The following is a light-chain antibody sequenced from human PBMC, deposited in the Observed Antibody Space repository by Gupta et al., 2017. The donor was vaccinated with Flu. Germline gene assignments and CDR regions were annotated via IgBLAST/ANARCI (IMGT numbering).Light chain of an antibody. V-gene: IGLV2-14*01. CDR1: SSDVGGYNF. Sequence: SITISCTGTSSDVGGYNFVSWYQQHPGTAPKLRRYEVSNRPSGVSNRFSGSKSGNTASLTISGLQAEDEAYYYCNSYTSIDTQVFGGGTKLTVL. CDR3: NSYTSIDTQV. CDR2: EVS. J-gene: IGLJ3*02.